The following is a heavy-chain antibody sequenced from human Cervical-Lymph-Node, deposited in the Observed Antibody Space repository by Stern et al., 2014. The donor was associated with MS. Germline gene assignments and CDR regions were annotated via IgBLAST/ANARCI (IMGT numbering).Heavy chain of an antibody. Sequence: QVQLGQSGAEVRKPGSSVKISCKASGATFSTNAISWLRQAPGQGPEWMGAIVPIFRRTNYIQTVRGRLTITADESASTAYMDLRSLRSDDTAVYFCAREHHGGNFESGGQGTLVTVSS. CDR2: IVPIFRRT. J-gene: IGHJ4*02. V-gene: IGHV1-69*01. CDR3: AREHHGGNFES. CDR1: GATFSTNA. D-gene: IGHD4-23*01.